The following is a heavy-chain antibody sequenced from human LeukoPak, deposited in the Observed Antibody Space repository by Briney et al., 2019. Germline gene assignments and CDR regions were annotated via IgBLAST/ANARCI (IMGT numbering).Heavy chain of an antibody. D-gene: IGHD4-23*01. CDR1: GGSISSGDYY. J-gene: IGHJ3*02. Sequence: SQTLSLTCTVSGGSISSGDYYWSWIRQPPGKGLEWIGYIYYSGSTYYNPSLKSRVTISVDTSKNQFSLKLSSVTAADTAVYYCARDYGGNPDAFDIWGQGTMVTVSS. V-gene: IGHV4-30-4*01. CDR2: IYYSGST. CDR3: ARDYGGNPDAFDI.